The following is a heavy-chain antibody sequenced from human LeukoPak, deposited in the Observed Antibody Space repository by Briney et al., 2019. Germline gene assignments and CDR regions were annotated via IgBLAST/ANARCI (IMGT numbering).Heavy chain of an antibody. CDR2: ISYDGSNK. V-gene: IGHV3-30-3*01. Sequence: GGSLRLSCAASGFTFSSYAMHWVRQAPGKGLEWVAVISYDGSNKYYADSVKGRFTISRDNSKNTLYLQMNSLRADDTAVYYCARDLNFGVVIIRGWFDPWGQGTLVTVSS. CDR3: ARDLNFGVVIIRGWFDP. J-gene: IGHJ5*02. CDR1: GFTFSSYA. D-gene: IGHD3-3*01.